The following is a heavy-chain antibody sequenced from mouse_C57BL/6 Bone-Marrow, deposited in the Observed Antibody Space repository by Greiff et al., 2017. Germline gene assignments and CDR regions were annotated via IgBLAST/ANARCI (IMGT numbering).Heavy chain of an antibody. Sequence: QVQLQQPGAELVRPGSSVKLSCNASGYTFTSYWMHCVMQRPLQGLEWFGNLDPSDSEPHYNQKFKDNATLTVDKSSSTAYRQRSSQTSEDAAGYYCERDSSGYVDYWGQGTTRTVAA. J-gene: IGHJ2*01. CDR3: ERDSSGYVDY. V-gene: IGHV1-52*01. CDR2: LDPSDSEP. D-gene: IGHD3-2*02. CDR1: GYTFTSYW.